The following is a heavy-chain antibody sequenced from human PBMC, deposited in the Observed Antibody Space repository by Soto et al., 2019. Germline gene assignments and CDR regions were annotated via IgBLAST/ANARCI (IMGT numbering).Heavy chain of an antibody. CDR1: GFTFSNYY. Sequence: QVQLVESGGGLVKPGASLRLSCTASGFTFSNYYMSWVRQAPGKGLEWVAYISRSCSTIYYADYVQGRFTISRDNAKNSLYTQMKSLRAEDTAVYYCARDLGGGGYSYGDFDYWGQGTLVTVSS. D-gene: IGHD5-18*01. V-gene: IGHV3-11*01. J-gene: IGHJ4*02. CDR3: ARDLGGGGYSYGDFDY. CDR2: ISRSCSTI.